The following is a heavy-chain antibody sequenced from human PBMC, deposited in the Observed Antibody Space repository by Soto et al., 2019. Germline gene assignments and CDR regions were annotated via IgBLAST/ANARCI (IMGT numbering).Heavy chain of an antibody. CDR2: ISIRGGDE. J-gene: IGHJ4*02. D-gene: IGHD6-6*01. CDR3: ARGTIVARHHLDY. Sequence: QVQLVESGGGVVQPGKSLRLSCAASGFTFSSYAMHWARPAPGKGLEWVTVISIRGGDEYYAESVRGRFTISRDDSKNTLYLQMDSLRVEDTAVYYCARGTIVARHHLDYWGQGTLVTVSS. V-gene: IGHV3-30*03. CDR1: GFTFSSYA.